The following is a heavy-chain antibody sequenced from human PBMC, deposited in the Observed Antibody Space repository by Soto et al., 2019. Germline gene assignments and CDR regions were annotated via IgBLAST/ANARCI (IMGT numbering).Heavy chain of an antibody. CDR1: GGTLSSYT. CDR2: IIPVLNIT. J-gene: IGHJ6*03. D-gene: IGHD2-21*02. CDR3: ARGGWVTDGGMNYYYYYMDV. V-gene: IGHV1-69*02. Sequence: QVQLVQSGAEVQKPGSSLRVSCEASGGTLSSYTFNWVRQAPGQGLEWMGRIIPVLNITNYAQNFKGRVTITADKYTSTVYMELSSLRSDDSAIYYCARGGWVTDGGMNYYYYYMDVWGKGSTVTVSS.